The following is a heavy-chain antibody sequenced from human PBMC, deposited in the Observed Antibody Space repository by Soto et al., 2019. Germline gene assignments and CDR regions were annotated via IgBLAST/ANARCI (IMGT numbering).Heavy chain of an antibody. J-gene: IGHJ4*02. CDR3: ARGDCSSTSCYASDY. Sequence: QVQLVQSGAEVKKPGASVKVSCKASGYTFTGYYMHWVRQAPGQGLEWMGWINPNSGGTNYAQKFQGWVTMTRDTSISTAYMELSRLRSDDTAVYYWARGDCSSTSCYASDYWGQGTLVTVSS. V-gene: IGHV1-2*04. D-gene: IGHD2-2*01. CDR2: INPNSGGT. CDR1: GYTFTGYY.